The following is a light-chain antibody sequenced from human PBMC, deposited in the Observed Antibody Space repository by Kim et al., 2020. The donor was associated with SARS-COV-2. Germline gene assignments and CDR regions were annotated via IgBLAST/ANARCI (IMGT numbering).Light chain of an antibody. CDR2: WAS. J-gene: IGKJ2*01. CDR3: QQYYSSPVT. V-gene: IGKV4-1*01. CDR1: QTVLYSSNNKNY. Sequence: RASINCQSSQTVLYSSNNKNYLAWYQQKPGQPPKLLIYWASTRESGVPDRFSGSGSGTDFTLTIGSLQAEDVAVYYCQQYYSSPVTFGQGTKLEI.